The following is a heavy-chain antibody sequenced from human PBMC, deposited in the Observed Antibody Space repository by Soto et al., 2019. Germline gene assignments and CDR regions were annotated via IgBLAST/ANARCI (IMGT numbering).Heavy chain of an antibody. V-gene: IGHV3-23*01. CDR1: GFTFSSYA. D-gene: IGHD6-6*01. CDR2: ISGSGGST. Sequence: EVQLLESGGGLVQPGGSLRLSCAASGFTFSSYAMSWVRQAPGKGLEWVSAISGSGGSTYYADSVKGRFTISRDNSKNTLDMQMNSLRAEDTAVYYFAKDDGIAARPIDYWGQGTLVTVSS. CDR3: AKDDGIAARPIDY. J-gene: IGHJ4*02.